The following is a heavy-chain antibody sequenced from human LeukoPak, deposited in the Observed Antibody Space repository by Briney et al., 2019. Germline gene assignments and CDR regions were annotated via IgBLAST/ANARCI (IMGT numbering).Heavy chain of an antibody. V-gene: IGHV3-48*03. CDR3: ARDESGSYYFDY. Sequence: GGSLRLSCAASGFTFSSYEMNWVRQAPGKGLEWVSYISSSGSTIYYADSVKGRFTISRDNAKNSLYLQMNSLRAEDTAVYYCARDESGSYYFDYWGQGTLVTVSS. CDR1: GFTFSSYE. J-gene: IGHJ4*02. D-gene: IGHD1-26*01. CDR2: ISSSGSTI.